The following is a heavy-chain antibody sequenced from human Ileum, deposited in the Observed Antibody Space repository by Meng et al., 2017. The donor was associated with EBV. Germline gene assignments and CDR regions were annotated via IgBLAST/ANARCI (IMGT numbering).Heavy chain of an antibody. Sequence: VKVFSSGGGVVQAVEDIRLFCLDSGFTFDDYTMHWVRQAPGKGLEWVALFRDCCTYYLDSVKGRFIISRDNSKNSVYLQMSSLRTEDTALYYCVKEKGTIYFDYWGQGTLVTVSS. CDR3: VKEKGTIYFDY. V-gene: IGHV3-43*01. CDR2: FRDCCT. J-gene: IGHJ4*02. CDR1: GFTFDDYT.